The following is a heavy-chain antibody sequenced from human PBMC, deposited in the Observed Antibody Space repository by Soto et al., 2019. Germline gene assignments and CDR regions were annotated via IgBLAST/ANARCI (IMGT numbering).Heavy chain of an antibody. J-gene: IGHJ6*02. CDR3: ARRGYGPGFPYYYGMDV. CDR2: IYYSGST. D-gene: IGHD3-10*01. V-gene: IGHV4-59*01. Sequence: GLEWIGYIYYSGSTNYNPSLKSRVTMSVDTPKNQFSLKLSSVTAADTAVYYCARRGYGPGFPYYYGMDVWGQGTTVTVSS.